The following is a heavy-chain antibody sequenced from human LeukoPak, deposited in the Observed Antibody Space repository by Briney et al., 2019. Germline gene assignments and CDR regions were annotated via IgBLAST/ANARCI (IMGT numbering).Heavy chain of an antibody. CDR3: ARDRYYDSSGYPDY. J-gene: IGHJ4*02. V-gene: IGHV1-18*01. CDR1: GYTFTSYG. Sequence: ASVKVSCKASGYTFTSYGISWVRQAPGQGLEWMGWISAYNGNTNYAQKLQGRVTMTTDTSTSTAYMELRSLRSDDTAVYYCARDRYYDSSGYPDYWGQGALVTVSS. D-gene: IGHD3-22*01. CDR2: ISAYNGNT.